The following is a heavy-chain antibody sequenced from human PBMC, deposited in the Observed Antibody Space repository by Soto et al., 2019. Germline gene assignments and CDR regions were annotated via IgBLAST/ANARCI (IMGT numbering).Heavy chain of an antibody. CDR2: IRVSDGLI. D-gene: IGHD3-3*01. CDR1: GYTFSSYG. Sequence: QVYLVQSGGEVKKPGSSVKVYCKTSGYTFSSYGISWVRQAPGQGLEWVGWIRVSDGLIKNAESMEGRVTVTIDSYTSTAYMELRSLRPDDTAVYYCARDANYEPDYWGQGTLVTVSS. V-gene: IGHV1-18*01. J-gene: IGHJ4*02. CDR3: ARDANYEPDY.